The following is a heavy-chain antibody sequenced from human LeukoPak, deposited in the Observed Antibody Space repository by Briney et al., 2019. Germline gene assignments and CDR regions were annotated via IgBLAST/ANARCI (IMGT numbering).Heavy chain of an antibody. J-gene: IGHJ3*02. CDR2: IYYSGST. V-gene: IGHV4-59*08. CDR3: ARLPRITMIAQVTNAFDI. Sequence: SETLSPTCTVSGGSISSYYWSWIRQPPGKGLEWIGYIYYSGSTNYNPSLKSRVTISVDTSKNQFSLKLSSVTAADTAVYYCARLPRITMIAQVTNAFDIWGQGTMVTVSS. D-gene: IGHD3-22*01. CDR1: GGSISSYY.